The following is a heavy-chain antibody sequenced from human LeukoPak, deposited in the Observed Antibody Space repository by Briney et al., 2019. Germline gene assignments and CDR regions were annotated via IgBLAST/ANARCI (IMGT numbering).Heavy chain of an antibody. D-gene: IGHD3-22*01. CDR1: GGSISSYY. V-gene: IGHV4-59*12. CDR2: IYYSGST. J-gene: IGHJ4*02. CDR3: ARALMDKNLILTYDSRTAPYYFDY. Sequence: SETLSLTCTVSGGSISSYYWSWIRQPPGKGLEWIGYIYYSGSTNYNPSLKSRVTISVDTSKNQFSLKLSSVTAADTAVYYCARALMDKNLILTYDSRTAPYYFDYWGQGTLVTVSS.